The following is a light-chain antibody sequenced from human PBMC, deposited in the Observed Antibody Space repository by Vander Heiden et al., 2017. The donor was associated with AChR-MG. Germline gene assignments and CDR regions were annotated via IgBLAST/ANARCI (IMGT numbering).Light chain of an antibody. CDR1: QGISSA. CDR2: DAS. Sequence: AIQLTQSPSSLSASVGDRVTITCRASQGISSALAWYHQKPGKAPKLLIYDASSLESGVPSRFSGSGSGTDFTLTISSLQPEDFATYYCQQFNSYLLTFGQGTRLEIK. V-gene: IGKV1-13*02. CDR3: QQFNSYLLT. J-gene: IGKJ5*01.